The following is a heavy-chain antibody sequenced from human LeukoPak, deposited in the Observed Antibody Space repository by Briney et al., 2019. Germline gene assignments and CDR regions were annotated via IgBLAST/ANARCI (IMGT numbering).Heavy chain of an antibody. CDR3: ARSGGPGTYHELRYNWFDP. CDR2: ITTISHYI. CDR1: GFTLSDYH. Sequence: GGSLRLSCAASGFTLSDYHMNWVRQAPGKGLEWLSSITTISHYIYYAGAVRGRFTISRDNAKNSLYLQMNSLRGEDTAVYYCARSGGPGTYHELRYNWFDPWGQGTLVTVSS. V-gene: IGHV3-21*01. D-gene: IGHD3-10*01. J-gene: IGHJ5*02.